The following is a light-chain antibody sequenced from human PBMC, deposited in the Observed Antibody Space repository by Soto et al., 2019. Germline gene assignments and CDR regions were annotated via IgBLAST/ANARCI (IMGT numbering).Light chain of an antibody. J-gene: IGKJ1*01. CDR3: QQYNNYFWT. Sequence: DIQMTQSPSTLSTSVGDRVTITCRASQSISSWLAWYQQKPGKAPKLLIYKASTLESGVPSRFSGSGSGTTFTLTIRSLQPDDFATYYCQQYNNYFWTFGQGTKVEIK. CDR2: KAS. CDR1: QSISSW. V-gene: IGKV1-5*03.